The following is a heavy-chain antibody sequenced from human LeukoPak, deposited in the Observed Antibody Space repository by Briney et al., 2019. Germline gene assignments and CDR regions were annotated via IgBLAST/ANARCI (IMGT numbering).Heavy chain of an antibody. V-gene: IGHV3-21*01. CDR3: ARGTSDYDHDY. D-gene: IGHD5-12*01. CDR2: ISTTSRYK. CDR1: GFIFSSYS. Sequence: PGGSLRLSCAASGFIFSSYSMNWVRQAPGKGLEWVSSISTTSRYKYYADSVEGRFTISRDNAKNSVYLQMNSLRAEDTAVYYCARGTSDYDHDYWGQGTLVTVSS. J-gene: IGHJ4*02.